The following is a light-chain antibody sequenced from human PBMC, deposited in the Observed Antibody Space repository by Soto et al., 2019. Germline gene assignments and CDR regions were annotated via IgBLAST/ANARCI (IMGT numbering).Light chain of an antibody. J-gene: IGKJ5*01. CDR3: LQFNSFPVT. CDR2: DVS. Sequence: ALQVTQSPSSLSASVGDRVTITCLASQDIRGALAWYQQKPGKPPKLLIYDVSTLENGVPSRFSGDSSGTQFTLTSSGRQPEDFGTYYCLQFNSFPVTFGPWTRLDIK. V-gene: IGKV1-13*02. CDR1: QDIRGA.